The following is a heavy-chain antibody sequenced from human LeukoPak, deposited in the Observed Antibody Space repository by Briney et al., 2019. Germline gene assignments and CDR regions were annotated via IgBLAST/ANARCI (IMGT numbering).Heavy chain of an antibody. J-gene: IGHJ6*03. D-gene: IGHD3-10*01. CDR2: IYPGDSDT. CDR1: GYSFTNYW. Sequence: GESLKISCKGSGYSFTNYWIGWVRQMPGKGLEWMGIIYPGDSDTSYSPSLQGHVTVSVDKSISTAYLQWSSLKASDTAMYYCARGENFYYMDVWGKGTTVTVSS. CDR3: ARGENFYYMDV. V-gene: IGHV5-51*01.